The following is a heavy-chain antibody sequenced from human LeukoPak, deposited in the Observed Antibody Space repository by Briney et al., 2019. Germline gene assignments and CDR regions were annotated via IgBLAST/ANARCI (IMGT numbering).Heavy chain of an antibody. CDR1: GFTFSSYG. CDR2: IRHDGSNK. V-gene: IGHV3-30*02. CDR3: ARASRVTTRLDAFDI. Sequence: GGSLRLSCATSGFTFSSYGMHWARQAPGKGLEWVAFIRHDGSNKYYADSVKGRFTISRDNSKNTLHLQMNSLRVEDTAVYYCARASRVTTRLDAFDIWGQGTMVTVSS. D-gene: IGHD2-21*02. J-gene: IGHJ3*02.